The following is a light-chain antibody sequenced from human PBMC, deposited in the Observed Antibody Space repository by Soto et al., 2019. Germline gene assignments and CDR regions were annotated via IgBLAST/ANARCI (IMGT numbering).Light chain of an antibody. V-gene: IGLV1-44*01. CDR1: SSNIGSKT. CDR2: SNN. J-gene: IGLJ2*01. Sequence: QSVLTQPTSASGTPGQRVTISCSGSSSNIGSKTVNWYQQLPGTAPKLLIYSNNQRPSGVPDRFSGSKSGTSASLAISGLQSEDEADYYCAACDDSLNGVVFGGGTKLTVL. CDR3: AACDDSLNGVV.